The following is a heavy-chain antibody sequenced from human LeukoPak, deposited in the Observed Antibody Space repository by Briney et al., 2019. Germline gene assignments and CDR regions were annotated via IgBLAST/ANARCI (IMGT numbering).Heavy chain of an antibody. V-gene: IGHV3-30*04. CDR1: GFTFSSCA. D-gene: IGHD4-23*01. J-gene: IGHJ6*02. CDR3: ARDLKVVRRYYYYYGMDV. Sequence: PGGSLRLSCAASGFTFSSCAMHWVRQAPGKGLEWVAVISYDGSNKYYADSVKGRFTISRDNSKNTLYLQMNSLRAEDTAVYYCARDLKVVRRYYYYYGMDVWGQGTTVTVSS. CDR2: ISYDGSNK.